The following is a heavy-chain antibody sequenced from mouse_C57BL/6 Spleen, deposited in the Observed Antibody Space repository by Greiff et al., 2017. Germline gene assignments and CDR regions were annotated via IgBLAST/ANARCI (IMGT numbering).Heavy chain of an antibody. CDR3: ARSFYDYQFAY. V-gene: IGHV5-17*01. Sequence: EVKLMESGGGFVKPGGSLKFSCAASGFTFSDYGMHWVRQAPEQGLEWVAYISSGSSTINYADTVKGRFTISRDKAKNTLFLQMTSLMSEDTAMYYCARSFYDYQFAYWGQGTLVTVSA. CDR1: GFTFSDYG. D-gene: IGHD2-4*01. CDR2: ISSGSSTI. J-gene: IGHJ3*01.